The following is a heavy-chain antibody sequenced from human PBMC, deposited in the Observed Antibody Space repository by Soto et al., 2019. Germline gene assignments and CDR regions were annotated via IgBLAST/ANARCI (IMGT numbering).Heavy chain of an antibody. CDR2: IWYDGSNK. Sequence: QVQLVESGGGVVQPGRSLRLSCAASGFTLSSYGMHWVRQAPGKGLEWVAVIWYDGSNKFYADSVKGRFTISRDNSKNTLYLQLNSLRAEDTAVYYCARGAQQLVHFDYWGQGTLVTVSS. V-gene: IGHV3-33*01. D-gene: IGHD6-13*01. CDR1: GFTLSSYG. J-gene: IGHJ4*02. CDR3: ARGAQQLVHFDY.